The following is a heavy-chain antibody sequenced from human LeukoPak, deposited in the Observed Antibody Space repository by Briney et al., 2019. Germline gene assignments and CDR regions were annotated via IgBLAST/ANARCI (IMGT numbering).Heavy chain of an antibody. V-gene: IGHV1-69*05. D-gene: IGHD3-22*01. J-gene: IGHJ4*02. Sequence: SVKVSCKASGGTFSSYAISWVRQAPGQGLEWMGRIIPIFGTANYAQKFQGRVTITTDESTSTAYMELSSLRSEDTAVYYCATVPDSSGHFDYWGQGTLVTVSS. CDR2: IIPIFGTA. CDR1: GGTFSSYA. CDR3: ATVPDSSGHFDY.